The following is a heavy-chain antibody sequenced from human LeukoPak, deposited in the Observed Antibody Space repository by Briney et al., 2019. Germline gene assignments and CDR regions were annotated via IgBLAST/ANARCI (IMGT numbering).Heavy chain of an antibody. V-gene: IGHV1-2*02. J-gene: IGHJ4*02. Sequence: ASVKVSCKASGYTFTGYYMHWVRQAPGQGLEWMGWINPNSGGTNYAQKLQGRVTMTTDTSTSTAYMELRSLRSDDTAVYYCARVSGDYVWGSYRGFDYWGQGTLVTVSS. D-gene: IGHD3-16*02. CDR2: INPNSGGT. CDR1: GYTFTGYY. CDR3: ARVSGDYVWGSYRGFDY.